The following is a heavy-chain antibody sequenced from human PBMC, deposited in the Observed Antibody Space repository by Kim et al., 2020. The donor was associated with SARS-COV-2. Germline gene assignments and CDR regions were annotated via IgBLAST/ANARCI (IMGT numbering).Heavy chain of an antibody. J-gene: IGHJ3*02. Sequence: SETLSLTCTVSGGSISRNYWSWIRQPPGKGLEWIGYMYYSGNTNYNPSLKSRVTISIDTSKSHFSLKLSSVTAADTAVYYCARQEGMWAFNIWGQGTMVT. CDR1: GGSISRNY. V-gene: IGHV4-59*08. CDR3: ARQEGMWAFNI. D-gene: IGHD2-21*01. CDR2: MYYSGNT.